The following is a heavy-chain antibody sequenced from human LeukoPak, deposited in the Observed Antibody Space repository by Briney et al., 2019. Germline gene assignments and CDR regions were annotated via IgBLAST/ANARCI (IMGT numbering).Heavy chain of an antibody. D-gene: IGHD6-13*01. Sequence: SETLSLTCAVYGGSFSGYYWSWIRQPPGKGLEWIGEINHSGSTNYNPSLKSRVTISVDTSKNQFSLKLSSVTAADTAVYYCARVPPSDSSSWFRYYYYYMDVWGKGTTVTVSS. V-gene: IGHV4-34*01. CDR2: INHSGST. J-gene: IGHJ6*03. CDR3: ARVPPSDSSSWFRYYYYYMDV. CDR1: GGSFSGYY.